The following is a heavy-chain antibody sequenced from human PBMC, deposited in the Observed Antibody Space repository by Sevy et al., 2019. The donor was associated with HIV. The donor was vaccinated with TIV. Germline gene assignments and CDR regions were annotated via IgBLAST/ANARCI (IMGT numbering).Heavy chain of an antibody. CDR1: GFTFGNYA. J-gene: IGHJ4*02. CDR2: ISWNSGSM. V-gene: IGHV3-9*01. CDR3: AKGVSGGKSGAAVDY. D-gene: IGHD2-15*01. Sequence: GGSLRLSCAGSGFTFGNYAMYWVRQSPGKGLEWVSGISWNSGSMGYADAVEGRFTISRDNAKNSLHLEMNSLRPEDTVLDYCAKGVSGGKSGAAVDYWGQGTRVTVSS.